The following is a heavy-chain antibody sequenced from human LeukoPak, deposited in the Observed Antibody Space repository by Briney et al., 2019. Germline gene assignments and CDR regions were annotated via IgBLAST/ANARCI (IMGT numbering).Heavy chain of an antibody. CDR3: ARGWWFGEPPGYNWFDP. CDR1: GGSFSYYH. CDR2: IYYTGST. J-gene: IGHJ5*02. V-gene: IGHV4-59*01. D-gene: IGHD3-10*01. Sequence: EPSETLSLTCTLSGGSFSYYHWSWIRQPPGKGLEWIGYIYYTGSTNYNPSLQSRVTMSVDTSKNQFSLKVKSVTAADTAVYYCARGWWFGEPPGYNWFDPWGQGTLVTVSS.